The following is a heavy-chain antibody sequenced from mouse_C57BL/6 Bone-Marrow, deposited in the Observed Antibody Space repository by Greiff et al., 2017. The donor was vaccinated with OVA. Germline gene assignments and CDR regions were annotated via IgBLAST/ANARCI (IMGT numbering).Heavy chain of an antibody. D-gene: IGHD1-1*01. CDR3: ARWAITTVVATRYFDV. CDR1: GYTFTSYW. V-gene: IGHV1-53*01. CDR2: INPSNGGT. Sequence: VKLQQPGTELVKPGASVKLSCKASGYTFTSYWMHWVKQRPGQGLEWIGNINPSNGGTNYNEKFKSKATLTVDKSSSTAYMQLSSLTSEDSAVYYCARWAITTVVATRYFDVWGTGTTVTVSS. J-gene: IGHJ1*03.